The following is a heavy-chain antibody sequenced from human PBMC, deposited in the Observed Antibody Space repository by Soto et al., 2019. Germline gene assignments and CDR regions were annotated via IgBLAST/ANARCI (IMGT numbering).Heavy chain of an antibody. CDR2: MNPNSGNT. CDR1: GYTFTGYD. V-gene: IGHV1-8*01. J-gene: IGHJ4*02. Sequence: QAQLVQSGAEVKKPGASVKVSCTASGYTFTGYDINWVRQATGQGLEWMGWMNPNSGNTGYAQNFQGRVTMTRDNSITTAYMELTSLRDDDSAVYYCAGEKVGTTGIDFWGQGTLVTVSS. D-gene: IGHD1-26*01. CDR3: AGEKVGTTGIDF.